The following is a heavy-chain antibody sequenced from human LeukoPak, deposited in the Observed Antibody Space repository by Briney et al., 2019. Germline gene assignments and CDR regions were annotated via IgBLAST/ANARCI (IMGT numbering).Heavy chain of an antibody. CDR1: GYTFTSYY. D-gene: IGHD6-19*01. V-gene: IGHV1-46*01. CDR3: ARDHSVAATGYFDY. J-gene: IGHJ4*02. CDR2: INPSGGST. Sequence: SXXVSCKASGYTFTSYYMHWVRQAPGQGLEWIGIINPSGGSTSYAQKFQGRVTMTRDTSTSTVYMELSSLRSEDTAVYYCARDHSVAATGYFDYWGQGTLVTVSS.